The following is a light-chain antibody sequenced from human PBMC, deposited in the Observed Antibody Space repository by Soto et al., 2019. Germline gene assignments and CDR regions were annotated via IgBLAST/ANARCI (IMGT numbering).Light chain of an antibody. CDR2: GNT. J-gene: IGLJ2*01. Sequence: QSVLTQPPSVSGAPGQRVTISCTGSSSNVGAGYDVHWYQQLPGTAPKLLIYGNTNRPSGVPDRFSGSKSGTAASLAISGLQAEDEADHYCQSYDSSLSGSVVFGAGTKLTVL. CDR1: SSNVGAGYD. CDR3: QSYDSSLSGSVV. V-gene: IGLV1-40*01.